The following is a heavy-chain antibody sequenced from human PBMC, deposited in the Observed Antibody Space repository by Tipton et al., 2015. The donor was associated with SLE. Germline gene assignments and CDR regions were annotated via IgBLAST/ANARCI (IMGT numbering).Heavy chain of an antibody. CDR1: GGTFSSYA. Sequence: QSGAEVKKPGSSVKFSCKASGGTFSSYASSWVRQAPGQGLEWMGGIIPILAVTNYAQQFQGGVTITTDESTSTACLELSSLRSKFTAVHYCARSSGNFDLWGRGTLVNVSS. CDR3: ARSSGNFDL. D-gene: IGHD3-10*01. V-gene: IGHV1-69*05. CDR2: IIPILAVT. J-gene: IGHJ2*01.